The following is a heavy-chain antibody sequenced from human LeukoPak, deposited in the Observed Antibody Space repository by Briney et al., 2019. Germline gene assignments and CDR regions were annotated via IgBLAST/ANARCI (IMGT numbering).Heavy chain of an antibody. CDR1: GGTFSSYA. D-gene: IGHD3-22*01. CDR2: IIPIFGTA. Sequence: SVKVSCKASGGTFSSYAISWVRQAPGQGLEWMGGIIPIFGTANYAQKFQGRVTITADESTSTAYVELSSLRSEDTAVYYCALNLPLDYYDSSGSPWGYWGQGTLVTVSS. V-gene: IGHV1-69*13. J-gene: IGHJ4*02. CDR3: ALNLPLDYYDSSGSPWGY.